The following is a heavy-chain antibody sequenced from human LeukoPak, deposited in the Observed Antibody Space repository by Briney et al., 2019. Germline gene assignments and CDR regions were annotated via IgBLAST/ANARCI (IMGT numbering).Heavy chain of an antibody. D-gene: IGHD2-21*01. V-gene: IGHV3-9*01. Sequence: PCRSLTCTCVGSGFSLDDYAMHWVRQVAGKGLEWVSSISWDSSNQAYADSVKGRFTISRDNAKNSLYLQMNSLRPEDTAFYYCVKDMGFDLFKDAFHIWGQGTPVTVSS. CDR1: GFSLDDYA. CDR3: VKDMGFDLFKDAFHI. CDR2: ISWDSSNQ. J-gene: IGHJ3*02.